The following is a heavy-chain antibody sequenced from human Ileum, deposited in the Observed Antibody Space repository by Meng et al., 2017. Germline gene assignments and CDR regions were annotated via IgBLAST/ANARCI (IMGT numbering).Heavy chain of an antibody. CDR3: ARERRHYYGSGSFDY. CDR2: TYYNGSP. D-gene: IGHD3-10*01. Sequence: QVQLQESGPGLVKPPQTRSLTCSVSGGSFSSDNYYWTWIRQTPGKGLEWIGLTYYNGSPFYNPSLRSRVTISVDTSKDQFSLKLTSVTAADTAVYYCARERRHYYGSGSFDYWGQGILVTVSS. V-gene: IGHV4-30-4*01. J-gene: IGHJ4*02. CDR1: GGSFSSDNYY.